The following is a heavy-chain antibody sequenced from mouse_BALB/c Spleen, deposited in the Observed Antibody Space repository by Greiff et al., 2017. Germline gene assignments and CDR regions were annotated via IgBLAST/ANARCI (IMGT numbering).Heavy chain of an antibody. J-gene: IGHJ3*01. CDR1: GYTFTSYY. CDR3: TRAVIQAWFAY. CDR2: INPSNGGT. Sequence: QVQLQQPGAELVKPGASVKLSCKASGYTFTSYYMYWVKQRPGQGLEWIGGINPSNGGTNFNEKFKSKATLTVDKSSSTAYMQLSSLTSEDSAVYYCTRAVIQAWFAYWGQGTLVTVSA. D-gene: IGHD2-13*01. V-gene: IGHV1S81*02.